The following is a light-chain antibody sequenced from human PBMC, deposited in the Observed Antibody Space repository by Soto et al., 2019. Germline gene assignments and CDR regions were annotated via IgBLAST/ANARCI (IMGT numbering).Light chain of an antibody. V-gene: IGKV1-9*01. CDR3: QQFHTYPWT. CDR2: TAS. J-gene: IGKJ1*01. Sequence: DIQLTQSPSFLSASVGDRVTITCRASQGTSSYLAWYQQKPGKVPKPLIYTASTLQSGVPSRFSGSGAGAEFTLTITGLQPEDFATYFCQQFHTYPWTFGQGTKVDIK. CDR1: QGTSSY.